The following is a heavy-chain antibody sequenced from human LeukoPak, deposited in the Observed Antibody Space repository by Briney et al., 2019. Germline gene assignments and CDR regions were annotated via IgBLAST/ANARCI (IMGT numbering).Heavy chain of an antibody. J-gene: IGHJ1*01. CDR3: ARGRRVQH. CDR2: IYYSGST. V-gene: IGHV4-39*07. CDR1: GGSISRDLYY. Sequence: SEALSLTCSVSGGSISRDLYYWGRIRQPPGKGLEWIASIYYSGSTYYNPSLESRVTISVDTSKNQFSLKLTSVTAADTAVYYCARGRRVQHWGQGTLVTVSS.